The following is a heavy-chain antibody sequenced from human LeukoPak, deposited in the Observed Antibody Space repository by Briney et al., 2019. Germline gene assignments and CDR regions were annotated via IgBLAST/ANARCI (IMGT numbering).Heavy chain of an antibody. V-gene: IGHV3-15*01. D-gene: IGHD2-21*02. CDR2: IKSKTDGGAI. CDR3: TTDRHIVVLTGYLDVFDI. J-gene: IGHJ3*02. Sequence: SGGSLRLSCAASGFTFSNAWMTWVRQAPGKGREWVSRIKSKTDGGAIDYAAPVKGRFTISRDDSKKSLYLQMNSLKTEDTAVYYCTTDRHIVVLTGYLDVFDIWGQGTMVTVSS. CDR1: GFTFSNAW.